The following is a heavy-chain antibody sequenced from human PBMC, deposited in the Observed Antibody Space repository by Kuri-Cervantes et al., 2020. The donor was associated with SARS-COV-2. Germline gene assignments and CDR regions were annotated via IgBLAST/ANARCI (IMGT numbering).Heavy chain of an antibody. V-gene: IGHV1-69*13. CDR2: MNPNSGNT. J-gene: IGHJ4*02. Sequence: SVKVSCKASGGTFSSYAISWVRQATGQGLEWMGWMNPNSGNTGYAQKFQGRVTITADESTSTAYMELSSLRSEDTAVYYCASDLGYCSSTSCYVFDYWGQGTLVTVSS. CDR3: ASDLGYCSSTSCYVFDY. CDR1: GGTFSSYA. D-gene: IGHD2-2*01.